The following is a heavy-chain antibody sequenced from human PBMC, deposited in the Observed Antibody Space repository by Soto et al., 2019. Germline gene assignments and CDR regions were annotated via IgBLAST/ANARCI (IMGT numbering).Heavy chain of an antibody. CDR2: VYSGGGT. D-gene: IGHD1-1*01. CDR1: GGSLRGYS. CDR3: ARRYGYSFDY. J-gene: IGHJ4*02. Sequence: SETLSLTCTVSGGSLRGYSWSWIRQSPGKGLEWIGYVYSGGGTNYSPSFMGRVTISVDTTDNQFSLKLNSVTAADTAVYYCARRYGYSFDYWGQGTLVTVSS. V-gene: IGHV4-59*01.